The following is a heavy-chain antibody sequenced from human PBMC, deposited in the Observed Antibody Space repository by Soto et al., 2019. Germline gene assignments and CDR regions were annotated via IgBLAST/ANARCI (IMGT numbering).Heavy chain of an antibody. J-gene: IGHJ6*02. CDR2: IIPIFGTA. D-gene: IGHD3-3*01. CDR3: ARGLQLRFLEWLYSRFGYYYYYYGMDV. V-gene: IGHV1-69*13. CDR1: GGTFSSYA. Sequence: ASVKVSCKASGGTFSSYAISWVRQAPGQGLEWMGGIIPIFGTANYAQKFQGRVTITADESTSTAYMELSSLRSEDTAVYYCARGLQLRFLEWLYSRFGYYYYYYGMDVWG.